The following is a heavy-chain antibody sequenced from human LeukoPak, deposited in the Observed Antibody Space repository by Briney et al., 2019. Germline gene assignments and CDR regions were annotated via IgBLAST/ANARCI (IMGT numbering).Heavy chain of an antibody. J-gene: IGHJ4*02. CDR2: ISAYNGNT. D-gene: IGHD6-19*01. CDR1: GYTFTSYG. Sequence: GASVKVSCKASGYTFTSYGISWVRQAPGQGLEWMGWISAYNGNTNYAQKLQGRVTMTTDTSTSTAYMELSRLRSDDTAVYYCANGGIAVAGVSLFDYWGQGTLVTVSS. V-gene: IGHV1-18*01. CDR3: ANGGIAVAGVSLFDY.